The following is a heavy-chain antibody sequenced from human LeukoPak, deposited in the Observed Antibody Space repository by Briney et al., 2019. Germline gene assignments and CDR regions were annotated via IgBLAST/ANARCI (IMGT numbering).Heavy chain of an antibody. D-gene: IGHD1-26*01. J-gene: IGHJ4*02. CDR1: GFTFSSAW. V-gene: IGHV3-74*03. CDR3: VRDRVGPDY. CDR2: ITDDAAT. Sequence: PGGSLRLSCAASGFTFSSAWMHWVRQAPGTGLVWVSRITDDAATTCADSVKGRFTISRDNAKNTLYLQMNSLRAEDTAVYYCVRDRVGPDYWGQGTLVTVSS.